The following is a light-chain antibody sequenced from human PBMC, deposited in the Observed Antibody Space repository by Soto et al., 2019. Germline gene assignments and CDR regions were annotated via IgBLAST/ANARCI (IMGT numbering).Light chain of an antibody. V-gene: IGKV1-5*01. CDR1: QSISSW. CDR2: DAS. CDR3: QQYNRETWT. J-gene: IGKJ1*01. Sequence: DIQMTQSPSTLSASVGDRVTITCRASQSISSWLAWYQQKPGKAPKLLIYDASSLESGVPSRFSGSGSGTEFTLTISSLQPDDFATYYCQQYNRETWTFGQGTKVDIK.